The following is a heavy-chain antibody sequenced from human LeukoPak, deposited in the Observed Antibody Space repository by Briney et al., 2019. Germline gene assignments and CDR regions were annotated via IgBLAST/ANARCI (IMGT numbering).Heavy chain of an antibody. J-gene: IGHJ4*02. D-gene: IGHD2-15*01. Sequence: PGGSLRLSCAASGFTFSDYYMSWIRQAPGKGLEWVSYISSSGSTIFYADSVKGRFTISRDNAKNSLYLQMNSLRAEDTAVYYCAKDLWCSGGSCYIRGVFDYWGQGTLVTVSS. V-gene: IGHV3-11*04. CDR3: AKDLWCSGGSCYIRGVFDY. CDR2: ISSSGSTI. CDR1: GFTFSDYY.